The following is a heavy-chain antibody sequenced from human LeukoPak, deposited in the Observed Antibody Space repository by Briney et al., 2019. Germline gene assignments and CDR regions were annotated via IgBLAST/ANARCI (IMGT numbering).Heavy chain of an antibody. CDR3: ARRVRRWFGERAYYYNYMDV. Sequence: PSETLSLTCAVYGESFSGYYWSWIRQPPGKGLEWIGEINHSGSTKYNPSLKSRVSISIDTSKNQFSLKLSSVTAADTAMYYCARRVRRWFGERAYYYNYMDVWGKGTTVTISS. V-gene: IGHV4-34*01. CDR2: INHSGST. D-gene: IGHD3-10*01. CDR1: GESFSGYY. J-gene: IGHJ6*03.